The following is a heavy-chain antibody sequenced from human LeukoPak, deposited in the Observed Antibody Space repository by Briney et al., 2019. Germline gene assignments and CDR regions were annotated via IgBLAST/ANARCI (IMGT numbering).Heavy chain of an antibody. V-gene: IGHV4-30-2*01. J-gene: IGHJ6*03. CDR3: ARDQVWGYYMDV. CDR1: GGSISSGGYY. Sequence: KASQTLSLTCTVSGGSISSGGYYWSWIRQPPGKGLEWIGYIYHSGSTYYNPSLKSRVTISVDRSKNQFSLKLSSVTAADTAVYYCARDQVWGYYMDVWGKGTTVTVSS. D-gene: IGHD7-27*01. CDR2: IYHSGST.